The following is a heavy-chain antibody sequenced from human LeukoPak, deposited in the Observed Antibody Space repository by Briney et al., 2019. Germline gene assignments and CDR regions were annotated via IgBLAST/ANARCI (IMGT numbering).Heavy chain of an antibody. CDR2: IKYDGYEE. Sequence: GGPLRLSYAASGFTFSRYWMRWMRQAPGKGLEWVANIKYDGYEEYYVDSVKGRFTISRDNAKNSLYLQLNSLRVEDTAVYYCKSGGAAPGSFDYWGQGTLVTVSP. V-gene: IGHV3-7*01. D-gene: IGHD1-1*01. J-gene: IGHJ4*02. CDR3: KSGGAAPGSFDY. CDR1: GFTFSRYW.